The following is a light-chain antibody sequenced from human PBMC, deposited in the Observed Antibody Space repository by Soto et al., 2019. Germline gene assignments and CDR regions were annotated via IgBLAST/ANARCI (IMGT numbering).Light chain of an antibody. Sequence: EIVLTPSPGTLSLSPGERATLSCRASQSVSNNYLAWYQQKPGRAPRLLIYGASNRATGIPGRFSGSGSGTDFTLTISRLEPEDFAVYYCQQYCSSGTFGQGTKVDIK. CDR1: QSVSNNY. CDR2: GAS. J-gene: IGKJ1*01. V-gene: IGKV3-20*01. CDR3: QQYCSSGT.